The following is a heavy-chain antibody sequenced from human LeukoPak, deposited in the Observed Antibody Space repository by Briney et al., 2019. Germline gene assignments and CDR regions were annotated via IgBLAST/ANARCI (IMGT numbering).Heavy chain of an antibody. CDR1: GGSISSSSHY. J-gene: IGHJ4*02. D-gene: IGHD2-15*01. CDR3: ARLGYCDGGSCYFPFDQ. V-gene: IGHV4-39*01. CDR2: IYYRGNT. Sequence: PSGTLSLTCSVSGGSISSSSHYWGWIRQPPGKGLEWIGSIYYRGNTYYNPPLTSRVTISVDTSKKQFSLKLTSVTAADTAVYYCARLGYCDGGSCYFPFDQWGQGTLVIVSS.